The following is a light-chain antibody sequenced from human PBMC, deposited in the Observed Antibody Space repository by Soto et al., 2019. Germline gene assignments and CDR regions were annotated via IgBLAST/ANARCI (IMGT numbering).Light chain of an antibody. CDR2: WAY. Sequence: DIVVTQYPASLAVSRGGRAAINCESGRRLFFSPNNKNYLAWYQQRPGQPPKMIIYWAYTRQSGVNDRFSGSGSGKDFTITISSLHAEDLALYYCKKYYSTHLNVGGGTQVDIK. J-gene: IGKJ4*01. CDR3: KKYYSTHLN. CDR1: RRLFFSPNNKNY. V-gene: IGKV4-1*01.